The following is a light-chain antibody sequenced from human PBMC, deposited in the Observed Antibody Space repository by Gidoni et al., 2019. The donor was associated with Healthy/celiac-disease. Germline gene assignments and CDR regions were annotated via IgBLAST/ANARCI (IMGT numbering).Light chain of an antibody. J-gene: IGLJ2*01. Sequence: QSALTQPASVSGSPGPSITISCTGTSSDVGGYNYVSWYQQHPGKDPKLMIYEVSNRPSGVSNRFSGSKSGNTASLTISGLQAEDEADYYCSSYTSSSTLVFGGGTKLTVL. V-gene: IGLV2-14*01. CDR2: EVS. CDR1: SSDVGGYNY. CDR3: SSYTSSSTLV.